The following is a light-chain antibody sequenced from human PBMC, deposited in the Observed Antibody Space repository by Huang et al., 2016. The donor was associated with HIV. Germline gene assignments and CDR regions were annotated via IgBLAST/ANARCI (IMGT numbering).Light chain of an antibody. V-gene: IGKV1-39*01. Sequence: DVQMTQSPSSLSASVRDRVTITCRSSQNIGTSLNWYQQKPGKTPKLLIYSINKLDSWVPSRFSGIGSGTDFTLTITGLQPEDFATYFCQQTYFIPLTFGPGTRVDI. CDR1: QNIGTS. CDR3: QQTYFIPLT. J-gene: IGKJ3*01. CDR2: SIN.